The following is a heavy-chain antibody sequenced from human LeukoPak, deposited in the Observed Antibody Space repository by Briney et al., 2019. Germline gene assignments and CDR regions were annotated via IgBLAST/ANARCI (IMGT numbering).Heavy chain of an antibody. CDR1: GYSISSGNY. CDR3: ARKYCSCTSCYFDY. V-gene: IGHV4-38-2*02. CDR2: IYHSGST. Sequence: PSETLSLTCTVSGYSISSGNYWDWIQQPPGEGLEWIGSIYHSGSTYYSPSLKSRVTISVDTSKNQFSLKLSSVTAADTAVYYCARKYCSCTSCYFDYWGQGTLVTASS. J-gene: IGHJ4*02. D-gene: IGHD2-2*01.